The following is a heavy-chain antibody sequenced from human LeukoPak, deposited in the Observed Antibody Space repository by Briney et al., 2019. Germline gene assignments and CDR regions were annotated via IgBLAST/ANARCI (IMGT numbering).Heavy chain of an antibody. Sequence: ASVKVSCKASGYTFTGYYMHWVRQAPGQGLEWMGWINPNSGGTNYAQKFQGRVTMTRDTSISTAYMELSRLRSDDTAVYYCARGDYGGNSEFDYWGQGTLATVSS. CDR3: ARGDYGGNSEFDY. CDR2: INPNSGGT. J-gene: IGHJ4*02. V-gene: IGHV1-2*02. CDR1: GYTFTGYY. D-gene: IGHD4-23*01.